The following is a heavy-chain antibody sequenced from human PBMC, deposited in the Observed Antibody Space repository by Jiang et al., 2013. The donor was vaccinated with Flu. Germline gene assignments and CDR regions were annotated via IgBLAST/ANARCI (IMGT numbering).Heavy chain of an antibody. CDR2: ISYDGSDK. CDR3: AKLVGAGDFDY. J-gene: IGHJ4*02. D-gene: IGHD1-26*01. V-gene: IGHV3-30*18. Sequence: LEWVAVISYDGSDKYYADSVKGRFSISRDNSKNTLYLQMNSLRAEDTAVYYCAKLVGAGDFDYWGPGNAGHRLL.